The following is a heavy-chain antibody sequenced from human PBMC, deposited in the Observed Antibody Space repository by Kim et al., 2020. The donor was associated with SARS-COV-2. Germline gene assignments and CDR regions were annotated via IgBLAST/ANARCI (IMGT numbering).Heavy chain of an antibody. J-gene: IGHJ6*02. CDR1: GGSFSGYY. Sequence: SETLSLTCAVYGGSFSGYYWSWIRQPPGKGLEWIGEINHSGSTNYNPSLKSRVTISVDTSKNQFSLKLSSVTAAATAVYYCARRHAYYYGMDFWGQGTTVTVSS. V-gene: IGHV4-34*01. CDR3: ARRHAYYYGMDF. CDR2: INHSGST.